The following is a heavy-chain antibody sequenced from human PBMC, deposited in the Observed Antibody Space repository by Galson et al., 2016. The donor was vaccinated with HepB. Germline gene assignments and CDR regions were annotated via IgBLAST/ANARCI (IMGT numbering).Heavy chain of an antibody. CDR1: GGSISGSSYY. D-gene: IGHD3-3*01. CDR2: INHSGTT. V-gene: IGHV4-39*07. Sequence: SETLSLTCTVSGGSISGSSYYWGWIRQTPGKGLEWIGEINHSGTTNYNPSLKSRVTISRDTSKKQFSLNLSWVTAADTGVYYCARRWLSNPAPYDSWRRKGRQHYNYIDLWGKGATVTVSS. J-gene: IGHJ6*03. CDR3: ARRWLSNPAPYDSWRRKGRQHYNYIDL.